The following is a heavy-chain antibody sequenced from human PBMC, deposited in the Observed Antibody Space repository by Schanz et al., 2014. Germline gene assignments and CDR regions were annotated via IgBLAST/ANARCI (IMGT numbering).Heavy chain of an antibody. V-gene: IGHV1-46*03. CDR3: ARDGEAAAGCDY. CDR2: INPSGGST. CDR1: GYTFTSYY. D-gene: IGHD6-13*01. J-gene: IGHJ4*02. Sequence: QVQLVQSGAEVKKPGASVKVSCKASGYTFTSYYMHWVRQAPGQGLEWMGIINPSGGSTSYAQKFQGRVTMTRDTSTSTVYMELSSLRDEDTAVYYCARDGEAAAGCDYWGQGTLVTVSS.